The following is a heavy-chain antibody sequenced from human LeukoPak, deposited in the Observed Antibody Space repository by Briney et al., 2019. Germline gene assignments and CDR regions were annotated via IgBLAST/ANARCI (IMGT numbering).Heavy chain of an antibody. D-gene: IGHD2-2*01. J-gene: IGHJ6*03. Sequence: GGSLRLSCAASGFTFGNYWMHWVRQAPGKGLVWVSRINSDGSITSYADSVKGRFTISRDNAKNTLYLQIKSLRAEDTAVYYCARVADIVVVDEYYYYMDVWGKGTTVTVSS. CDR2: INSDGSIT. CDR1: GFTFGNYW. V-gene: IGHV3-74*01. CDR3: ARVADIVVVDEYYYYMDV.